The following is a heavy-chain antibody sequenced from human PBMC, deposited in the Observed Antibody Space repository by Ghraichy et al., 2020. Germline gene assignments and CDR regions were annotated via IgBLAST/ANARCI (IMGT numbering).Heavy chain of an antibody. J-gene: IGHJ4*02. CDR3: ARDSTFGGIIAHFDY. D-gene: IGHD3-16*02. V-gene: IGHV3-21*01. CDR2: ISGDSFYI. CDR1: GFTFRSYS. Sequence: GGSLRLSCAASGFTFRSYSINWVRQAPGKGLEWVSSISGDSFYIYYADSVKGRFTISRDNANNSLYLQMNSLRADDTAVYYCARDSTFGGIIAHFDYWGQGTLVTVSS.